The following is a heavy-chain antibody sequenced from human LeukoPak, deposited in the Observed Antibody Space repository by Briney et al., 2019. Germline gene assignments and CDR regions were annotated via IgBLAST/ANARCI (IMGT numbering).Heavy chain of an antibody. CDR3: ARDSSSAFAFDI. Sequence: SETLSLTCTVSGGSISSSSYYWGWIRQPPGKGLEWIGSIYYSGSTYYNPSPKSRVTISVDTSKNQFSLKLSSVTAADTAVYYCARDSSSAFAFDIWGQGTMVTVSS. D-gene: IGHD6-13*01. CDR1: GGSISSSSYY. J-gene: IGHJ3*02. CDR2: IYYSGST. V-gene: IGHV4-39*07.